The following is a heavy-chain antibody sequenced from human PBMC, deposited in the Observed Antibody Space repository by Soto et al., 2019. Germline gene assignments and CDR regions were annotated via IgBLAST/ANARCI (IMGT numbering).Heavy chain of an antibody. CDR2: ISSSSSYI. Sequence: GGSLRLSCAASGFTFSSYSMNWVRQAPGKGLEWVSSISSSSSYIYYADSVQGRFTISRDNAKNSLYLQMNSLRAEATAVYYCARHIVVARDYYYGMDVWGQGTTVTVSS. V-gene: IGHV3-21*01. D-gene: IGHD2-15*01. CDR1: GFTFSSYS. CDR3: ARHIVVARDYYYGMDV. J-gene: IGHJ6*02.